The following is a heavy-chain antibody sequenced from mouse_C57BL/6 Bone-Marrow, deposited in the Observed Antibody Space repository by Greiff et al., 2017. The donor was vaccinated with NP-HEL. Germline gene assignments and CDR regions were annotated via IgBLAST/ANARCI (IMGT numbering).Heavy chain of an antibody. CDR2: IDPNSGGT. J-gene: IGHJ4*01. Sequence: QVQLQQPGAELVKPGASVKLSCKASGYTFTSYWMHWVKQRPGRGLEWIGRIDPNSGGTTYNEKFKSKATLTVDKPSSTAYMQLSSLTSEDSAVYYCARRRYGNHYAMDYWGQGTSVTVSS. CDR3: ARRRYGNHYAMDY. V-gene: IGHV1-72*01. CDR1: GYTFTSYW. D-gene: IGHD2-10*02.